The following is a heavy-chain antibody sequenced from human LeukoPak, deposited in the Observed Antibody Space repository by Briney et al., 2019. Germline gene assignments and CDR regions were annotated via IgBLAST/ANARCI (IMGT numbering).Heavy chain of an antibody. CDR3: ARGYCSSTSCYFWFDP. CDR1: GYTFTGYY. Sequence: ASVKVSCKASGYTFTGYYMHWVRQAPGQGLEWMGWINPNSGGTDYAQKFQGRVTMTRDTSISTAYMELSRLRSDDTAVYYCARGYCSSTSCYFWFDPWGQGTLVTVSS. V-gene: IGHV1-2*02. J-gene: IGHJ5*02. D-gene: IGHD2-2*01. CDR2: INPNSGGT.